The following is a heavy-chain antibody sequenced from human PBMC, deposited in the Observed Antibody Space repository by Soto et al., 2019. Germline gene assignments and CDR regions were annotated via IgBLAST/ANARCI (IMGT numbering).Heavy chain of an antibody. Sequence: GASVKVSCKASGYTFTSYYMHWVRQAPGQGLEWMGIINPSGGSTSYAQKFQGRVTMTRDTSTSTVYMELSSLRSEDTAVYYCASSMIAFGGVIASDYWGKGTLVTVSS. V-gene: IGHV1-46*01. CDR1: GYTFTSYY. J-gene: IGHJ4*02. CDR3: ASSMIAFGGVIASDY. CDR2: INPSGGST. D-gene: IGHD3-16*02.